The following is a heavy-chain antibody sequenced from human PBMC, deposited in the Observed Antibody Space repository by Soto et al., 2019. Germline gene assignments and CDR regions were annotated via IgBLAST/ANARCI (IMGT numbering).Heavy chain of an antibody. Sequence: EVQLLESGGDLVQPGRSLRLSCAASGFTFSGYAMSWVRQAPGKGLEWVSVIHGGGNSAYYADSVKGRFTISRDNSKNTLYLQMSSLRGEDTAVYYCAKNRGRVTTSGPFDYWGQGTLVTVSS. CDR3: AKNRGRVTTSGPFDY. CDR2: IHGGGNSA. V-gene: IGHV3-23*01. D-gene: IGHD4-17*01. CDR1: GFTFSGYA. J-gene: IGHJ4*02.